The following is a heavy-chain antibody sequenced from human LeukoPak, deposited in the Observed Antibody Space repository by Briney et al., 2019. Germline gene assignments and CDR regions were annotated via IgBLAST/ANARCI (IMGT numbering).Heavy chain of an antibody. V-gene: IGHV4-31*03. Sequence: SETLSLTCTVSGGSISSGGYYWSWIRQHPGKGLEWIGYIYYSASTYYNPSLKSRVTISVDTSKNQFSLKLSSVTAADTAVYYCARYCSGGSCYSGAFDYWGQGTLVTVSS. J-gene: IGHJ4*02. D-gene: IGHD2-15*01. CDR2: IYYSAST. CDR3: ARYCSGGSCYSGAFDY. CDR1: GGSISSGGYY.